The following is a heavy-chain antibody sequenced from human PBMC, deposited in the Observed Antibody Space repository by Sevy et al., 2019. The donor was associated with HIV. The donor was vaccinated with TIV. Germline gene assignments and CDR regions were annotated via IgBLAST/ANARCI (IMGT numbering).Heavy chain of an antibody. Sequence: SETLSLTCTVSGGSISSYYWSWIRQPPGKGLEWIGYIYYSGSTNYNPSLKSRVTISVDTSKNQFSLKLSSVTAADTAVYYCARGTYRSSTSCLAYDYWGQGTLVTVSS. CDR1: GGSISSYY. D-gene: IGHD2-2*01. J-gene: IGHJ4*02. CDR3: ARGTYRSSTSCLAYDY. V-gene: IGHV4-59*01. CDR2: IYYSGST.